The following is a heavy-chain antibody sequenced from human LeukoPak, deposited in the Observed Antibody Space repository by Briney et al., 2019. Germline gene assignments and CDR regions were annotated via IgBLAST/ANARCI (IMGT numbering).Heavy chain of an antibody. CDR1: GGSISSYY. CDR3: ARDEYNWFDP. CDR2: IYYSGST. V-gene: IGHV4-59*01. Sequence: PSETLSLTCTVSGGSISSYYWSWIRQPPGKGLEWIGYIYYSGSTNYNPSRKSRVTISVDTSKNQFSLKLSAVTAADTAVYYCARDEYNWFDPWGQGTLVTVSS. J-gene: IGHJ5*02.